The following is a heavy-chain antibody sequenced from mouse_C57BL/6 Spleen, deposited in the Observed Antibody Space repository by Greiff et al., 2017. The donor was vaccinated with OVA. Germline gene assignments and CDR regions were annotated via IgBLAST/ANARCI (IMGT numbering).Heavy chain of an antibody. CDR1: GYTFTSYW. J-gene: IGHJ2*01. V-gene: IGHV1-50*01. CDR2: IDPSASYT. Sequence: VQLQQPGAELVKPGASVKLSCKASGYTFTSYWMQWVKQRPGQGLEWLGEIDPSASYTNYNQKFKGKATLTVDTSSSTAYMQLSSLTSEDSAVYYCARSFDYWGQGTTLTVSS. CDR3: ARSFDY.